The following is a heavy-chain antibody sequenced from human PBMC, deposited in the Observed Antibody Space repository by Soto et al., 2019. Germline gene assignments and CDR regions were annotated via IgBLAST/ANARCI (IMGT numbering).Heavy chain of an antibody. CDR3: ARDRVWGYCSSTSCLGNVFDY. J-gene: IGHJ4*02. CDR2: ISAYNGNT. CDR1: GYTFTSYG. D-gene: IGHD2-2*01. V-gene: IGHV1-18*04. Sequence: VKVSCKASGYTFTSYGISWVRQAPGQGLEWMGWISAYNGNTNYAQKLQGRVTMTTDTSTSTAYMELRSLRSDDTAVYYCARDRVWGYCSSTSCLGNVFDYWGQGTLVTVSS.